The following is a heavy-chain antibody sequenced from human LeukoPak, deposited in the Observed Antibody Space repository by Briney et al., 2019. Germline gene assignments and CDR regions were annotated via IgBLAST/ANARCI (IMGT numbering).Heavy chain of an antibody. CDR2: IYYSGST. CDR3: AIDYYDSIEYAFDI. J-gene: IGHJ3*02. V-gene: IGHV4-39*07. Sequence: SETLSLTCTVSGGSISSSSYYWGWIRQPPGKGLEWLGSIYYSGSTYYNPSLKSRVTISVDTSKNQFSLKLSSVTAADTAVYYCAIDYYDSIEYAFDIWGQGTMVTVSS. CDR1: GGSISSSSYY. D-gene: IGHD3-22*01.